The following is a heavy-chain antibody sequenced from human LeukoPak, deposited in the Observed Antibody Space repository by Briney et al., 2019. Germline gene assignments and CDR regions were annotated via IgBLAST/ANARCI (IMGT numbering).Heavy chain of an antibody. J-gene: IGHJ6*03. CDR2: IRYDGSNK. D-gene: IGHD4-17*01. CDR3: AKDGTEVTTYYYYMDV. CDR1: GFTFSSYG. V-gene: IGHV3-30*02. Sequence: GESLKISCAASGFTFSSYGMHWVRQAPGKGLEWVAFIRYDGSNKYYADSVKGRFTISRDNSKNTLYLQMNSLRAEDTAVYYCAKDGTEVTTYYYYMDVWGKGTTVTVSS.